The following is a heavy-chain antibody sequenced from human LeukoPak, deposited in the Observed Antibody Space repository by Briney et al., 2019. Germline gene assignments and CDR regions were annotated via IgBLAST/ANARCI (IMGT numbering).Heavy chain of an antibody. CDR3: ARGFTFGHGAMFDY. CDR1: GGSISSDDYY. D-gene: IGHD4-17*01. V-gene: IGHV4-61*02. Sequence: SETLSLTCTVSGGSISSDDYYWTWMRQPAGKGLEWIGRVRTSGTTYFNPSLKGRVSISLDTSKNQFSLKLTSVTAADTAVYYCARGFTFGHGAMFDYWGQGTLVTVSP. CDR2: VRTSGTT. J-gene: IGHJ4*02.